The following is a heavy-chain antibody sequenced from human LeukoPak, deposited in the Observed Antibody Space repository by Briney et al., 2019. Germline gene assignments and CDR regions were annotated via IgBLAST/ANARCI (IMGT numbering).Heavy chain of an antibody. J-gene: IGHJ4*02. CDR2: ISSDGSST. CDR1: GFTLRSYW. Sequence: GGSLRLSCAASGFTLRSYWMHWVRQAPGKGLVWVSRISSDGSSTSYADSVKGRFTISRDNAKNTLYLQMNSLRAEDTAVYYCARAWSYSTGWYNYWGQGTLVTVSS. D-gene: IGHD6-19*01. V-gene: IGHV3-74*01. CDR3: ARAWSYSTGWYNY.